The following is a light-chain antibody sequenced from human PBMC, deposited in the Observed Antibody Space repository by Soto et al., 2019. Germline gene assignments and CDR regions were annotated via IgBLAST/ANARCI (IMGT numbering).Light chain of an antibody. Sequence: DIQMTQTPVSLSASVGDRVTITCRTSQNIYMNLNWYQQKPVKAPQLLIYAASTLHSGVRSRFSGSGSGTDFALDIRSLQPEDSATYYCQQTYGILTFGGGTKVQI. CDR3: QQTYGILT. J-gene: IGKJ4*01. V-gene: IGKV1-39*01. CDR2: AAS. CDR1: QNIYMN.